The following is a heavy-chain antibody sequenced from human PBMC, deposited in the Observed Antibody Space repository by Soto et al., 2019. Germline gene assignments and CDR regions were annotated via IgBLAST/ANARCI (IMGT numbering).Heavy chain of an antibody. J-gene: IGHJ4*02. CDR2: IYYSGST. V-gene: IGHV4-30-4*01. CDR1: GGSISSGDYY. Sequence: SETLSLTCTVSGGSISSGDYYWSWIRQPPGKGLGWIGYIYYSGSTYYNPSLKSRVTISVDTFKNQFSLKLSSVTAADTAVYYCARGRDGPWDYYFDYWGQGTLVTVSS. CDR3: ARGRDGPWDYYFDY. D-gene: IGHD1-26*01.